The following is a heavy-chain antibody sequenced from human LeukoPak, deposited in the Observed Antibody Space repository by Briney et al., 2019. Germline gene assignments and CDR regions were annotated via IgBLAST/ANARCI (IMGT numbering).Heavy chain of an antibody. J-gene: IGHJ4*02. V-gene: IGHV4-34*01. D-gene: IGHD6-6*01. CDR1: GXXFXGYY. CDR2: INHSGST. Sequence: SEXXXXTXAXXGXXFXGYYXXWIRQPPGKGLAXXGQINHSGSTNYNPSLKSRVTISIDTSKNQFSLKLSSVTAADTAVYYCARASAYSSSSGVNYWGQGALVTVSS. CDR3: ARASAYSSSSGVNY.